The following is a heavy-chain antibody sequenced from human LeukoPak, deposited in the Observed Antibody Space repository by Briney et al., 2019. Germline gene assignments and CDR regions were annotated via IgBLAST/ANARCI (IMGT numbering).Heavy chain of an antibody. V-gene: IGHV3-74*01. CDR3: ASDFTGRDDY. J-gene: IGHJ4*02. Sequence: PGGSLRLSCAASGFTFSSYWMHWVRQAPGKGLVWVSRMNTDGSRTDYADSVKGRFTIPRDNAKNTLYLQMNCLGAEDTAVYSCASDFTGRDDYWGQGTLVTVSS. CDR2: MNTDGSRT. CDR1: GFTFSSYW. D-gene: IGHD2-8*02.